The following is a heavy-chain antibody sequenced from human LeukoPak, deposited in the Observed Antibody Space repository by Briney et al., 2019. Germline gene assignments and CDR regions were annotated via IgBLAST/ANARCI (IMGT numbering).Heavy chain of an antibody. V-gene: IGHV6-1*01. CDR1: GDSVSSNSAA. Sequence: SQTLSLTCAISGDSVSSNSAAWNWIRKSPSRGLEWLGRTYYRSRWYNDYAVSVKSRITINPDTSKNQFSLQLNSVTPEDTAVYYCARESLGYSSSWYEIFFDYWGQGTLVTVSS. D-gene: IGHD6-13*01. CDR2: TYYRSRWYN. J-gene: IGHJ4*02. CDR3: ARESLGYSSSWYEIFFDY.